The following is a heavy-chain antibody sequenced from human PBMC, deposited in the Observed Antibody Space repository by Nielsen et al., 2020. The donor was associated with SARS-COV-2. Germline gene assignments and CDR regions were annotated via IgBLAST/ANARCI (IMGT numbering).Heavy chain of an antibody. J-gene: IGHJ4*02. CDR1: GFTFSSYA. D-gene: IGHD2-15*01. Sequence: GGSLRLSCAASGFTFSSYAMSWVRQAPGKGLEWVSAISGSGDSTYYADSVKGRFTISRDKSKNTLFLQMNSLRVEDTALYYCAKDPSAATAFFHDYWGQGTLVTVSS. V-gene: IGHV3-23*01. CDR2: ISGSGDST. CDR3: AKDPSAATAFFHDY.